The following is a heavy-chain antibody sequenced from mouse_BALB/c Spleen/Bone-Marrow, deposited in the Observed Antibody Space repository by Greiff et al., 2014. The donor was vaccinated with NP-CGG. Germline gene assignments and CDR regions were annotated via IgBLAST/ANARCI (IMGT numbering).Heavy chain of an antibody. D-gene: IGHD3-2*01. Sequence: VQLQQSGAELMKPGASVKISCKATGYTFSSYWIEWVKQRPGHGLEWIGEILPGSGSTNYNEKFKGKATFTADTSPNTAYMQLSSLTSEDSAVYYCATARATWFAYWGQGTLVTVSA. CDR2: ILPGSGST. CDR3: ATARATWFAY. CDR1: GYTFSSYW. V-gene: IGHV1-9*01. J-gene: IGHJ3*01.